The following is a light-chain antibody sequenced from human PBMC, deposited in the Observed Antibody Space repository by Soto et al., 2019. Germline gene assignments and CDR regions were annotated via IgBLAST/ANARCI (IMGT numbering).Light chain of an antibody. CDR1: SRDVGGYNS. CDR3: SSYSTGGSYV. Sequence: QSVLTQPASVSGSPGLSIAISCTGTSRDVGGYNSVSWYQQQPGKVPKLLIYDVSNRPSGVSNRFSGSKSGNTASLTISGLQAEDEGAYYCSSYSTGGSYVFGTGTKVTVL. CDR2: DVS. V-gene: IGLV2-14*01. J-gene: IGLJ1*01.